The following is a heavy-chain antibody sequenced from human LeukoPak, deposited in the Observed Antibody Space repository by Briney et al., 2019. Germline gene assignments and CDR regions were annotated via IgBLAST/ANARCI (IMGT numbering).Heavy chain of an antibody. V-gene: IGHV3-48*01. Sequence: PGGSLRLSCTASGFTFNTYSMNWVRQAPGKGLEWVSYISSDGKTIYYADSVKGRFTISRDNAKNSLYLQMDSLRAEDTAVYYCASPFDYWGQGTLVTVSS. CDR2: ISSDGKTI. CDR1: GFTFNTYS. J-gene: IGHJ4*02. CDR3: ASPFDY.